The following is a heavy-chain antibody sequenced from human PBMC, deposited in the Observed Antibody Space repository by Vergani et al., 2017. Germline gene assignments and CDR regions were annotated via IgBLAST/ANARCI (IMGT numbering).Heavy chain of an antibody. Sequence: EVQLVESGGGLVQPGGSLRLSCAASGFTFSSYEMNWVRQAPGKGLEWVSYISSSGSTIYYADSVKGRFTISRDNAKNSLYPQMNSLRAEDTAVYYCARDQVGATFPYYYYYGMDVWGQGTTVTVSS. V-gene: IGHV3-48*03. D-gene: IGHD1-26*01. J-gene: IGHJ6*02. CDR2: ISSSGSTI. CDR1: GFTFSSYE. CDR3: ARDQVGATFPYYYYYGMDV.